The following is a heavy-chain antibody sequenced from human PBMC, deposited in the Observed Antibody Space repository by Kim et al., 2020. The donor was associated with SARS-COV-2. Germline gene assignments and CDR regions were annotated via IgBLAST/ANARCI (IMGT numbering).Heavy chain of an antibody. D-gene: IGHD5-12*01. CDR2: IYPGDSDT. V-gene: IGHV5-51*01. CDR1: GYSFTSYW. CDR3: ARLWWDGYNSYYFDY. J-gene: IGHJ4*02. Sequence: GESLKISCKGSGYSFTSYWIGWVRQMPGKGLEWMGIIYPGDSDTRYSPSFQGQVTISADKSISTAYLQWSSLKASDTAMYYCARLWWDGYNSYYFDYWGQGTLVTVSS.